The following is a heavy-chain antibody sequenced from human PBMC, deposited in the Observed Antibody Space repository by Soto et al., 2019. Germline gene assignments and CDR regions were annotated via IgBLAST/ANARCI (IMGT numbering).Heavy chain of an antibody. Sequence: EASVKVSCKASGYTFSSIGISWVRQAPGQGLEWMGWISPYKGNTHYAQGLQGRVTMTTDTSTSTAYMELRSLRSDDTAVYYCAKEALYYPRMDVWGQGPTVTVSS. CDR1: GYTFSSIG. V-gene: IGHV1-18*01. CDR3: AKEALYYPRMDV. CDR2: ISPYKGNT. J-gene: IGHJ6*02.